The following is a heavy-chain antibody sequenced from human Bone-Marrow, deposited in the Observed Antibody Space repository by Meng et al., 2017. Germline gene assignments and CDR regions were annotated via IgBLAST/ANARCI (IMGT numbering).Heavy chain of an antibody. CDR3: ARSARLLWFGENDAFDI. CDR2: ISYDETQE. Sequence: GGSLRLSCTASGSTFDRFTFRNYAMHWVRQAPGKGLEWVAVISYDETQEFYADSVKGRFTISRDNSKNTLYLQMNSLRAEDTAVYYCARSARLLWFGENDAFDIWGQGTMVTVSS. J-gene: IGHJ3*02. CDR1: GSTFDRFTFRNYA. V-gene: IGHV3-30*04. D-gene: IGHD3-10*01.